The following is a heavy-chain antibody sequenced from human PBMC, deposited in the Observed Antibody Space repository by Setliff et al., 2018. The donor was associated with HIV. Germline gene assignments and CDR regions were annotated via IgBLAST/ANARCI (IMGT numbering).Heavy chain of an antibody. D-gene: IGHD3-3*01. J-gene: IGHJ4*01. CDR2: INHSGST. CDR1: GGSFSAYH. V-gene: IGHV4-34*01. CDR3: ARGRDYTGSWFRPFYLDF. Sequence: LSLTCAVYGGSFSAYHWSWIRQTPGKGLEWLGEINHSGSTAYNLALESRVSMSIDTSQNQFSLKLTSVTAADTAIYYCARGRDYTGSWFRPFYLDFWGHGNLVTVSS.